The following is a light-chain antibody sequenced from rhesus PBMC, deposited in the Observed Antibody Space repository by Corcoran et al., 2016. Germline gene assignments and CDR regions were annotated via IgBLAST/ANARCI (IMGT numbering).Light chain of an antibody. CDR1: QSLLDSEDGNTY. V-gene: IGKV2-104*01. Sequence: DIVMTQTPLSLPVTLGEPASISCRSSQSLLDSEDGNTYLEWYLQKPGKSPQLLIYEVSNRASGVPYRFSGSGSDTDFTLKIRRVEAEDVGVYYCMQALEFPYSFGQGTKVEI. CDR3: MQALEFPYS. J-gene: IGKJ2*01. CDR2: EVS.